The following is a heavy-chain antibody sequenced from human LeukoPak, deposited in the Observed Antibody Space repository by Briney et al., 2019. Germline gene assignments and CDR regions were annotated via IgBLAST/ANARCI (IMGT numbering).Heavy chain of an antibody. J-gene: IGHJ4*02. Sequence: GGSLRLSCAASGFTFSSYAMSWVRQAPEKGLEWVSAVSGSGGSTYYADSVKGRFTISRDNSKNTLYLQMNSLRAEDTAVYYCAKSGYRDSSGYYYPLCPYYWGQGTLVTVSS. CDR2: VSGSGGST. V-gene: IGHV3-23*01. CDR3: AKSGYRDSSGYYYPLCPYY. CDR1: GFTFSSYA. D-gene: IGHD3-22*01.